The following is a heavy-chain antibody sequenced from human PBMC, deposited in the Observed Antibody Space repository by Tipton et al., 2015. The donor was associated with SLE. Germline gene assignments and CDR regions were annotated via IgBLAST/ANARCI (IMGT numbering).Heavy chain of an antibody. CDR2: VSGSGDTT. Sequence: GSLRLSCTASGFTFSSYTMNWLRQAPGKGLEWVSGVSGSGDTTWYADPVKGRFTVSRDNSKNTLYLQMNSLRAEDTAVYYCARGKNYFDYWGQGALVTVSS. CDR3: ARGKNYFDY. CDR1: GFTFSSYT. J-gene: IGHJ4*02. V-gene: IGHV3-23*01.